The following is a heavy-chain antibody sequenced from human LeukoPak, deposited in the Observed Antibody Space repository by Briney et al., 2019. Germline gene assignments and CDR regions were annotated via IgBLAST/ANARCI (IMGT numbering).Heavy chain of an antibody. Sequence: SVKVSCKASGGTFSSYAISWVRQAPGQGLEWMGGIIPIFGTANYAQKFQGRVTITADESTSTAYVELSSLRSEDTAVYYCARDPGDCSGGSCYGPLYYFDYWGQGTLVTVSS. J-gene: IGHJ4*02. CDR3: ARDPGDCSGGSCYGPLYYFDY. V-gene: IGHV1-69*13. CDR2: IIPIFGTA. CDR1: GGTFSSYA. D-gene: IGHD2-15*01.